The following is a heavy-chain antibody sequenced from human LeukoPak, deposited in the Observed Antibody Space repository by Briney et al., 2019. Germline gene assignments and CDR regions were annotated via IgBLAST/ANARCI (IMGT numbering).Heavy chain of an antibody. CDR3: ARHEAVAVDY. J-gene: IGHJ4*02. CDR1: GGSISSYY. CDR2: VSYSGST. V-gene: IGHV4-59*08. D-gene: IGHD6-19*01. Sequence: SETLSLTCTVSGGSISSYYWSWIRQPPGKGLEWIGYVSYSGSTDYNPSLKSRVTISVDTSKNQFSLKLSSVTAADTAVYYCARHEAVAVDYWGQGTLVTVSS.